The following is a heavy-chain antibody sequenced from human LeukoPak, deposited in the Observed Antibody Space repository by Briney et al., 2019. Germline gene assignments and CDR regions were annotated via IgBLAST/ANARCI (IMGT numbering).Heavy chain of an antibody. V-gene: IGHV3-23*01. CDR3: AKIYDSSGYFPDAFDI. D-gene: IGHD3-22*01. CDR2: ISGSGGST. CDR1: GFTFSSYA. J-gene: IGHJ3*02. Sequence: GGSLRLSCAASGFTFSSYAMSWVRQAPGKGLEWVSAISGSGGSTYYADSVKGRFTISRDNSKNTLYLQMNSLRAEDTAVYYCAKIYDSSGYFPDAFDIWGQGTMVTVSS.